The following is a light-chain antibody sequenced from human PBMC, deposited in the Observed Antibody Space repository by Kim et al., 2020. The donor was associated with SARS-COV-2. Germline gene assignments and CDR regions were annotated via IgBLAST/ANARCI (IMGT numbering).Light chain of an antibody. CDR3: QKYNSAPWT. J-gene: IGKJ1*01. Sequence: SAFVDSVTITCRASPGISNSLSWYHQQPGKLPTLLIYSAAALQSGVPSRFSGSGSGTDFSLTISSLQPEDVATYYCQKYNSAPWTFGQGTKVDIK. CDR2: SAA. V-gene: IGKV1-27*01. CDR1: PGISNS.